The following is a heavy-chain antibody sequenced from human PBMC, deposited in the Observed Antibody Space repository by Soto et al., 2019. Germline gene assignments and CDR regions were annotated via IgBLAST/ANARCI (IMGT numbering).Heavy chain of an antibody. Sequence: GGSLRLSCTGSGFTFGDYAMHWVRQAPGKWLEWVGCIRSKAFGGTTQYAASVKGRLTISRDDSKTIAYLQINSLKTEDTAVYYCTRDPDTTTVFGVENYGLDVWGQGXTVTVYS. CDR3: TRDPDTTTVFGVENYGLDV. CDR1: GFTFGDYA. D-gene: IGHD3-3*01. CDR2: IRSKAFGGTT. V-gene: IGHV3-49*04. J-gene: IGHJ6*02.